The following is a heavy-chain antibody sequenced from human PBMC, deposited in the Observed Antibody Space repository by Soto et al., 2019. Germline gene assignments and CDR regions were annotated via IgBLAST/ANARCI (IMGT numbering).Heavy chain of an antibody. V-gene: IGHV3-23*01. CDR1: GFTFSSYA. J-gene: IGHJ4*02. CDR3: AKGAGSFHYDY. Sequence: DVQLLESGGDLVQPGGSLRLSCAASGFTFSSYAMSWVRQAPGKGLEWVSAITSSGGTTFYADSVKGRFTISRDNSIKTTFLQMNSLRAEGTAVYFCAKGAGSFHYDYWGQGALVTVSS. CDR2: ITSSGGTT. D-gene: IGHD6-19*01.